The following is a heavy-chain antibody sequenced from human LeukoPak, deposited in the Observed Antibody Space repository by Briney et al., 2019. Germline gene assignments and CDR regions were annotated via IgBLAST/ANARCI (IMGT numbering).Heavy chain of an antibody. D-gene: IGHD3-9*01. CDR1: GFTFSSYG. V-gene: IGHV1-46*01. CDR3: ARDFFDWLLSEDPKLAQPFNWFDP. Sequence: SGGSLRLSCAASGFTFSSYGMHWVRQAPGQGLEWMGIINPSGGSTSYAQKFQGRVTMTRDTSTSTVYMELSSLRSEDTAVYYCARDFFDWLLSEDPKLAQPFNWFDPWGQGTLVTVSS. CDR2: INPSGGST. J-gene: IGHJ5*02.